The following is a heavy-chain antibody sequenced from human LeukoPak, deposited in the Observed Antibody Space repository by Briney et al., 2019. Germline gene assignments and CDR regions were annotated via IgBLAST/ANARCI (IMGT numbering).Heavy chain of an antibody. CDR1: GFTFSSYA. D-gene: IGHD1-26*01. J-gene: IGHJ4*02. V-gene: IGHV3-23*01. CDR2: ISGSGGST. Sequence: TGGSLRLSCAASGFTFSSYAMSRVRQAPGKGLEWVSAISGSGGSTYYADSVKGRFAISRDNSKNTLYLQMNSLRAEDTAVYYCASSGSSGSYQYWGQGTLVTVSS. CDR3: ASSGSSGSYQY.